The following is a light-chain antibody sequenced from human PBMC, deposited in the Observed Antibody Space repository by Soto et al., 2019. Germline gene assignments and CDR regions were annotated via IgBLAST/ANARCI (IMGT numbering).Light chain of an antibody. CDR3: QQYSGYSRT. CDR1: QSISSY. V-gene: IGKV1-39*01. Sequence: DIQMTQSPSSLSASVGDRVTITCRASQSISSYLNWYQQKPGKAPKLLIYAASSLQSGVPSRFSGSGSGTDFTLTISSLQPEDFATYHCQQYSGYSRTFGQGTKVDIK. J-gene: IGKJ1*01. CDR2: AAS.